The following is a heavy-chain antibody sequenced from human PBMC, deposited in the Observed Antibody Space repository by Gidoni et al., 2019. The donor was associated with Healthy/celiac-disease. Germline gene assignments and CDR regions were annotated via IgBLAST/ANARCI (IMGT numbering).Heavy chain of an antibody. V-gene: IGHV4-59*01. CDR2: IYYSGST. CDR1: GGSISSYY. CDR3: AGSMVATGSNDY. D-gene: IGHD5-12*01. Sequence: QVQLQESGPGLVKPSETLSLTCTVSGGSISSYYWRWIRQPPGKGLEWIGYIYYSGSTNYNPSLKSRVTISVDTSKNQFSLKLSSVTAADTAVYYCAGSMVATGSNDYWGQGTLVTVSS. J-gene: IGHJ4*02.